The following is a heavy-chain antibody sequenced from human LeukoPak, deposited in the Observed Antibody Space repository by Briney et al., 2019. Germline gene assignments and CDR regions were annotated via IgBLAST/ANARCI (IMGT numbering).Heavy chain of an antibody. D-gene: IGHD5-24*01. Sequence: SGPTLVKPTQTLTLTCTFSGFSLSTSGVGVGWIRQPPGKALEWLALIYWDDDKRYSPSLKSRLTITKDTSKNQVVLTMTNMDPVDTATYYCAHGKEMATIRVDAFDIWRQGTMVTVSS. CDR1: GFSLSTSGVG. V-gene: IGHV2-5*02. CDR2: IYWDDDK. J-gene: IGHJ3*02. CDR3: AHGKEMATIRVDAFDI.